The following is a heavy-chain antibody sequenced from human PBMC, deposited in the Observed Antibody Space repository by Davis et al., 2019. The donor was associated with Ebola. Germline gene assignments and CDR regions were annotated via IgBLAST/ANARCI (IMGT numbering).Heavy chain of an antibody. D-gene: IGHD6-19*01. V-gene: IGHV4-39*01. J-gene: IGHJ5*02. Sequence: MPSETLSLTCTVSGGSISSSSYYWGWIRQPPGKGLEWIGSIYYSGSTYYNPSLKSRVTISVDTSKNQFSLKLSSVTAADTAVYYCARQVAVAHNWFDPWGQGTLVTVPS. CDR3: ARQVAVAHNWFDP. CDR2: IYYSGST. CDR1: GGSISSSSYY.